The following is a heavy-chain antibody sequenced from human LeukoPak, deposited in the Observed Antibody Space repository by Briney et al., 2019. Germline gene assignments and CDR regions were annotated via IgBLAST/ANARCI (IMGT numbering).Heavy chain of an antibody. Sequence: GGSLRLSCAASGFPFSNAWMNWVRQAPGKGLEWVGRIKTKTDGGTIDYAGPVKGRFTISRDDSKNTLYLQMNSLKTEDTAVYHCATDRPWRGVYWGQGTLVTVSS. D-gene: IGHD3-10*01. CDR1: GFPFSNAW. V-gene: IGHV3-15*01. J-gene: IGHJ4*02. CDR3: ATDRPWRGVY. CDR2: IKTKTDGGTI.